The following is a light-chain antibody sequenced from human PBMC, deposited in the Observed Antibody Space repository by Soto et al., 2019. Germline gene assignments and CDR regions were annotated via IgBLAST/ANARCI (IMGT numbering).Light chain of an antibody. CDR1: SSDVGTYNY. V-gene: IGLV2-14*01. J-gene: IGLJ2*01. CDR3: TSYTTSNTVV. Sequence: QSALTQPASVSGSPGQSITISCTGTSSDVGTYNYVSWYQQHPGQAPKLMIYEVTNRPSGISNRFSGSKSGNTASLTISGLQAEDEADYYCTSYTTSNTVVFGGGTKVTVL. CDR2: EVT.